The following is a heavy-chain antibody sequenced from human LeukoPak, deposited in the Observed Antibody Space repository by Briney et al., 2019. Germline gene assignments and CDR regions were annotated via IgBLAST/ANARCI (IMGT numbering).Heavy chain of an antibody. CDR3: ARGNIAVPGTPYYFEY. Sequence: ASVKVSCKASGYTFTSYGISWVRQATGQGLEWMGWMNPNGGNTYYAQRFQGRVTMTRDTSISTAYMEVSSLRSEDTAVYYCARGNIAVPGTPYYFEYWGQGTLVTVSS. CDR2: MNPNGGNT. D-gene: IGHD6-19*01. J-gene: IGHJ4*02. CDR1: GYTFTSYG. V-gene: IGHV1-8*02.